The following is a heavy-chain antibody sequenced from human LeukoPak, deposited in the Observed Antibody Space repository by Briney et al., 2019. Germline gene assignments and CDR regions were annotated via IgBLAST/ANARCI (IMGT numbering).Heavy chain of an antibody. CDR2: IRYSGRT. CDR3: ARIPDVSGWPFDY. J-gene: IGHJ4*02. Sequence: XWIGYIRYSGRTSYNPSLKSRVTISIDTSKNLFSLKLRSVTTADTAIYYCARIPDVSGWPFDYWGQGTLVTVSS. V-gene: IGHV4-59*01. D-gene: IGHD6-19*01.